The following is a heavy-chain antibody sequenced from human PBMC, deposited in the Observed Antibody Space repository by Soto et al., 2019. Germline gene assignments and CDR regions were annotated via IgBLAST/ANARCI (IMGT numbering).Heavy chain of an antibody. D-gene: IGHD4-4*01. CDR3: ARHISNFRYYYYALDV. J-gene: IGHJ6*02. CDR1: GYSFTSYW. CDR2: IDPSESYT. V-gene: IGHV5-10-1*01. Sequence: ESLKICRKGSGYSFTSYWISWVRQMPWKGLEWMVRIDPSESYTNYSASFQGHVNISAEKSISTAYLQCSSLEASDTAMYYWARHISNFRYYYYALDVWGQGTTVTVSS.